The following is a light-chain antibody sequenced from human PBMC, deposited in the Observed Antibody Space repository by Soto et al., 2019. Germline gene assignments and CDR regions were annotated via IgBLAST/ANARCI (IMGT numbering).Light chain of an antibody. CDR3: QSYDRTLSGSV. CDR1: NSNIGAGFD. V-gene: IGLV1-40*01. J-gene: IGLJ2*01. Sequence: QSVLTQPPSVSGAPGQTVTISCTGSNSNIGAGFDVHWYQQLPGTVPRLLIYDNTNRPSGVPDRFSGSKSGTSASLAITGRQAADEGDYYCQSYDRTLSGSVFGGGTKVTVL. CDR2: DNT.